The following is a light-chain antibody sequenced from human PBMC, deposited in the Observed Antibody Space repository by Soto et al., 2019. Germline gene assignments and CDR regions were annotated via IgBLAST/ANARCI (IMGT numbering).Light chain of an antibody. CDR3: QKYDSYPVN. V-gene: IGKV1-8*01. CDR2: DAS. Sequence: ALRTAPSPCSLSASTLEKLSQTRRATQDIGTYLAWYQQIPGKAPKLLIYDASTLQTGVPSRFSGSGSGTDFTLTISYLQSEDFATYYCQKYDSYPVNFGQGQRLEIK. CDR1: QDIGTY. J-gene: IGKJ5*01.